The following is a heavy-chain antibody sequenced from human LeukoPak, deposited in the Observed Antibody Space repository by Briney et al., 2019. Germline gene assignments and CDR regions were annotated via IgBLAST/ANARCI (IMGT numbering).Heavy chain of an antibody. Sequence: ASVKVSCKASGYTFTSYGISWVRQAPGQGLEWMGWISAYNGNTNYAQKLQGRVTMTTDTSTSTADMELRSLRSDDTAVYYCARDPAYYDYVWGSYRYTLYFDYWGQGTLVTVSS. CDR2: ISAYNGNT. D-gene: IGHD3-16*02. J-gene: IGHJ4*02. V-gene: IGHV1-18*01. CDR1: GYTFTSYG. CDR3: ARDPAYYDYVWGSYRYTLYFDY.